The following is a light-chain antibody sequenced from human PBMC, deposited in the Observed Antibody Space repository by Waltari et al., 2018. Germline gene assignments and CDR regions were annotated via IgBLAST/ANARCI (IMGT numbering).Light chain of an antibody. J-gene: IGLJ3*02. CDR2: NSN. CDR3: GSWDTMLDGWV. CDR1: SSTIGMNG. V-gene: IGLV1-44*01. Sequence: SVLNQPPSASGPPGPRVRISCSGGSSTIGMNGVNWYQQSPGSAPKLLIYNSNKRPPGVPDRFAASKSGTSASLAIGGLRSEDEADFYCGSWDTMLDGWVFGGGTKVTVL.